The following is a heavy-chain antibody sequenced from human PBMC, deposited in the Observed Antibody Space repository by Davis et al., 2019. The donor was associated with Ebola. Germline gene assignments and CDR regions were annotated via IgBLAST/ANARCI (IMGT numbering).Heavy chain of an antibody. CDR3: ARGGSSWGLFDY. J-gene: IGHJ4*02. CDR1: GFTVSSNY. CDR2: IYSGGNA. V-gene: IGHV3-53*01. Sequence: GESLKISCAASGFTVSSNYMSWVRQAPGKGLEWVSVIYSGGNAYYVDSVKGRFTISRDDSKNTLFLQMNSLRTEDTAVYYCARGGSSWGLFDYWGQGTLVTVSS. D-gene: IGHD6-13*01.